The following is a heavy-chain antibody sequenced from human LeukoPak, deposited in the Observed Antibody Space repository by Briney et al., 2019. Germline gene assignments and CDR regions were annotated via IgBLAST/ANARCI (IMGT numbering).Heavy chain of an antibody. D-gene: IGHD4-17*01. CDR1: GFTFSSYS. CDR3: AGGGRGTTAFDI. Sequence: KPGGSLRLSCAASGFTFSSYSMNWVRQAPGKGLEWVSSISSSSSNIYYADSVKGRFTISRDNAKNSLYLQMNSLRAEDTAVYYCAGGGRGTTAFDIWGQGTMVTVSS. V-gene: IGHV3-21*01. CDR2: ISSSSSNI. J-gene: IGHJ3*02.